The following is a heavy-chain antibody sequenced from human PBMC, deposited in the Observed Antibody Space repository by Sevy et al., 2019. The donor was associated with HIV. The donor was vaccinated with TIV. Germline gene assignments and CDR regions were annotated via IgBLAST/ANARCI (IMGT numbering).Heavy chain of an antibody. V-gene: IGHV4-4*07. CDR3: ARDQYYDFWSGYYDPYYYYGMDV. CDR2: IYTSGST. J-gene: IGHJ6*02. CDR1: GGSISSYY. D-gene: IGHD3-3*01. Sequence: SDTLSLTCTVSGGSISSYYWSWIRQPAGKGLEWIGRIYTSGSTNYNPSLKSRVTMSVDTSKNQFSLKLSSVTAADTAGYYCARDQYYDFWSGYYDPYYYYGMDVWGQGTTVTVSS.